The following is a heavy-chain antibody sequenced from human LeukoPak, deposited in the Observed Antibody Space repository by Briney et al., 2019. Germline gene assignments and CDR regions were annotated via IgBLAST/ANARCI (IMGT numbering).Heavy chain of an antibody. CDR1: GFTFSSYG. CDR2: IRYDGNNK. D-gene: IGHD6-6*01. J-gene: IGHJ4*02. V-gene: IGHV3-30*02. CDR3: ARDRGVAARRLIWEYYFDY. Sequence: GSLRLSCAASGFTFSSYGMHWVRQAPGKGLEWVAFIRYDGNNKNYADSVKGRFTISRDNSKNTLYLQMNSLRAEDTAVYYCARDRGVAARRLIWEYYFDYWGQGTLVTVSS.